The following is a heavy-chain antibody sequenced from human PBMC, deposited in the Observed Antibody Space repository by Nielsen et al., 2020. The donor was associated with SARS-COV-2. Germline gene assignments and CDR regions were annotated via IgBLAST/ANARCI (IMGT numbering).Heavy chain of an antibody. J-gene: IGHJ4*02. V-gene: IGHV1-58*01. D-gene: IGHD5-18*01. CDR2: IVVGSGNT. CDR1: GFTFTSSA. Sequence: SVQVSCKASGFTFTSSAVQWVRQARGQRLEWIGWIVVGSGNTNYAQKFQERVTITRDMSTSTAYMELSSLRSEDTAVYYCAAIYSYGRTVLFDYWGQGTLVTVSS. CDR3: AAIYSYGRTVLFDY.